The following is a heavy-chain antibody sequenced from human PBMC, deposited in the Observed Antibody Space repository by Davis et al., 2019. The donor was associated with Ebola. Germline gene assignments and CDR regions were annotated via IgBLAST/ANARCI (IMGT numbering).Heavy chain of an antibody. CDR1: GFSFNKYW. Sequence: GGSLRLSCAASGFSFNKYWMSWVRQAPGKGLEWVSYISSSSSTIYYADSVKGRFTISRDNAKNSLYLQMNSLRAEDTAVYYCAKDGPTVGTKGYFDYWGQGTLVTVSS. CDR2: ISSSSSTI. D-gene: IGHD2-15*01. J-gene: IGHJ4*02. V-gene: IGHV3-48*01. CDR3: AKDGPTVGTKGYFDY.